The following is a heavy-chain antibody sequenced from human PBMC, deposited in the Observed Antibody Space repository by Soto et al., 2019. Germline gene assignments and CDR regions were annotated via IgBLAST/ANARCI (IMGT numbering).Heavy chain of an antibody. CDR2: IIPIFGTA. D-gene: IGHD3-10*01. CDR1: GGTFSSYA. J-gene: IGHJ6*02. CDR3: ARPTMVRGADYYYYGMDV. Sequence: SVKVSCKASGGTFSSYAISWVRQAPGQGLEWMGGIIPIFGTANYAQKFQGRVTITADESTSTAYMELSSVRSEDTAVYYCARPTMVRGADYYYYGMDVWGQGTTVTVSS. V-gene: IGHV1-69*13.